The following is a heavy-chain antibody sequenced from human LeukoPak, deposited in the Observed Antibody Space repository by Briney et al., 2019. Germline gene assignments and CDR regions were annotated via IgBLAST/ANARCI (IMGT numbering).Heavy chain of an antibody. V-gene: IGHV4-34*01. CDR1: GGSFSGYY. CDR2: INPSGRI. Sequence: SETLSLTCAVYGGSFSGYYWTWIRQAPGKGLEWIGEINPSGRISYNPSRRSRLTISVDASKNQFSLNLRSLTAADTAVYYCARGRQEVSMIVVVMTAVSYYLDVWGKGTTVTVS. D-gene: IGHD3-22*01. CDR3: ARGRQEVSMIVVVMTAVSYYLDV. J-gene: IGHJ6*03.